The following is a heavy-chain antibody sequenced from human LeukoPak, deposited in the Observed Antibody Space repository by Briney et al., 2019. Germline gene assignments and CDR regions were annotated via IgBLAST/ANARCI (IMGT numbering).Heavy chain of an antibody. CDR1: GGSISSSSYY. D-gene: IGHD1-26*01. CDR2: SYYSGST. CDR3: ARVVGATSPLFDY. Sequence: PSETLSLTCTVSGGSISSSSYYWGWIRQPPGKGREWIGSSYYSGSTYYNPSLKSRVTISVETSKNHFALKLSSVTAADTALYYCARVVGATSPLFDYWGQGTLVTVSS. J-gene: IGHJ4*02. V-gene: IGHV4-39*02.